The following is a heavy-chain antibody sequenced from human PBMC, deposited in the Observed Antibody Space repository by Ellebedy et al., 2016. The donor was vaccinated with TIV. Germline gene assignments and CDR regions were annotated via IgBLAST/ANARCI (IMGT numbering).Heavy chain of an antibody. J-gene: IGHJ4*02. CDR1: GFTFSSYA. V-gene: IGHV3-30*01. Sequence: GESLKISCAASGFTFSSYAMHWVRQAPGKGLEWVAIISHDGSNKYYVHSVKGRFTISRDNSKNTLYLQMNSLRAEDTAVYYCASSIAVSGTGFDYWGQGTLVTVSS. CDR2: ISHDGSNK. D-gene: IGHD6-19*01. CDR3: ASSIAVSGTGFDY.